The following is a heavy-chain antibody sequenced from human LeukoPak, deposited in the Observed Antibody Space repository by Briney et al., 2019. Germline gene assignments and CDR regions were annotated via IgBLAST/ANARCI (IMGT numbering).Heavy chain of an antibody. CDR2: INPSCGST. CDR3: ARRVSWYKGYYFDY. V-gene: IGHV1-46*01. J-gene: IGHJ4*02. CDR1: GYSFTSYY. D-gene: IGHD6-13*01. Sequence: ASVKVSCKASGYSFTSYYMHWVRQAPGQGLEWMGIINPSCGSTSYAQKFQGRVTMTSDTSTSTVYMELSSLRSEDTAVYYCARRVSWYKGYYFDYWGQGTLVTVSS.